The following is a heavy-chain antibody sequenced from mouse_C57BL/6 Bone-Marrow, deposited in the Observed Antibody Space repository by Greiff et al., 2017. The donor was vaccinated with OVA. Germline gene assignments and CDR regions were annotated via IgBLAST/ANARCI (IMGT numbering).Heavy chain of an antibody. V-gene: IGHV5-15*01. CDR2: ISTLAYRI. CDR3: ARHELLYAKDY. J-gene: IGHJ4*01. CDR1: GFTFSDYG. Sequence: EVQGVESGGGLVQPGGSLKLSCAASGFTFSDYGMAWVRPAPRQGPEWVAFISTLAYRIYYADTVPGRFTLSRENAKNPRYLEMSSLRSEDTAMYDCARHELLYAKDYGGQGTSVTVSS. D-gene: IGHD1-1*01.